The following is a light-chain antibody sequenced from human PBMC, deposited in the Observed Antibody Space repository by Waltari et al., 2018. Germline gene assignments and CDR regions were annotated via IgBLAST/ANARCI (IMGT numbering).Light chain of an antibody. V-gene: IGKV2-30*02. J-gene: IGKJ1*01. CDR2: KVS. Sequence: DVVLTHSPLSLPVPLVLPASITCRSSRSLVHSDGNTYSNWFHQRPGQPPRRLIYKVSNRDPGVPDRFSASGSGTDFTLKISRVEAEDIGVFYCMQSIHWPWTFGQGTKVEIK. CDR1: RSLVHSDGNTY. CDR3: MQSIHWPWT.